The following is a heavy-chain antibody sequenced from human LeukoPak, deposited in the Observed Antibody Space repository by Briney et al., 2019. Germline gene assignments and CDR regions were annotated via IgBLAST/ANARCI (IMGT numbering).Heavy chain of an antibody. V-gene: IGHV3-74*01. J-gene: IGHJ5*02. CDR1: GYTFKLYW. CDR2: INDDGSDT. CDR3: VRGGPSTWS. Sequence: GGSLRLSCAVSGYTFKLYWMHWVRQAPGKGPVWVSRINDDGSDTTYADSVKGRFTISRDDAKNMLFLQMNSLRAEDTAVYYCVRGGPSTWSWGQGTLVTVSS. D-gene: IGHD2-15*01.